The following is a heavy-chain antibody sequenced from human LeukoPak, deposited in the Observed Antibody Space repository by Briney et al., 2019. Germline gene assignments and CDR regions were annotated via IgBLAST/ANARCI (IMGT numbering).Heavy chain of an antibody. CDR1: GFTFSSYA. CDR2: IKQDGSEK. CDR3: ARDDDFSDY. V-gene: IGHV3-7*01. Sequence: PGGSLRLSCAASGFTFSSYAMSWVRQAPGKGLEWVANIKQDGSEKYYVDSVKGRFTISRDNAKNSLYLQMNSLRAEDTAVYYCARDDDFSDYWGQGTLVTVSS. J-gene: IGHJ4*02. D-gene: IGHD3-3*01.